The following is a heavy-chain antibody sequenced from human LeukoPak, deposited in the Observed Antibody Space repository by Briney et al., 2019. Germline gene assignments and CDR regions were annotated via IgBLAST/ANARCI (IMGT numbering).Heavy chain of an antibody. V-gene: IGHV3-11*04. D-gene: IGHD6-6*01. CDR3: ARDGAYSSSSCFDY. CDR2: ISVSATTM. Sequence: PGVSLRLSCATSGFTFTDYYMSWIRQAPGKGLEWVSYISVSATTMYYADSVKGRFTISRDNAKNSLYLQMNSLRAEDTAVYYCARDGAYSSSSCFDYWGQGTLVTVSS. CDR1: GFTFTDYY. J-gene: IGHJ4*02.